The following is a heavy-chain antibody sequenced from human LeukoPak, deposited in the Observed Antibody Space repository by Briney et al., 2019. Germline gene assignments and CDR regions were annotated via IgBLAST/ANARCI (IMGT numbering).Heavy chain of an antibody. CDR3: ARHSCSGGSCYRFDY. CDR2: IYYSGST. CDR1: GRSFSSYY. Sequence: SETLSLTCTVSGRSFSSYYWSWIRQPPGKGLEWIGYIYYSGSTNYNPSLKSRVTISVDTSKNQFSLKLSSVTAADTAVYYCARHSCSGGSCYRFDYWGQGTLVTVSS. J-gene: IGHJ4*02. V-gene: IGHV4-59*08. D-gene: IGHD2-15*01.